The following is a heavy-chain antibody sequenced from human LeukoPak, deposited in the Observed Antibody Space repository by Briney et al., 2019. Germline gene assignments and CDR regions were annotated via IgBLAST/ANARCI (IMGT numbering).Heavy chain of an antibody. J-gene: IGHJ4*02. CDR2: IYDRGST. Sequence: SETLSLTCTVSGGSISSYYWSWIRQPPGKGLEWIGNIYDRGSTKYNPSLKSRVTISVDTSKNQFSLRLSSVTAADTAAYYCARGRTFDNWGQGTLVTVSS. CDR3: ARGRTFDN. CDR1: GGSISSYY. V-gene: IGHV4-59*01.